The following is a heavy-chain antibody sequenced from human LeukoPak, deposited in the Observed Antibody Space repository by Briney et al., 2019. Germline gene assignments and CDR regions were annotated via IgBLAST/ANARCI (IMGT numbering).Heavy chain of an antibody. CDR2: IDCTGSTI. Sequence: GALRLSCAASGFTFSNYEINWVRQAPGKGQEWMSYIDCTGSTIYYADSVRGRLTISRDNAKHSLYLQMHSLRAEDPAVYTCARGKGRASYSYYTDVWGKGTPVTISS. CDR1: GFTFSNYE. J-gene: IGHJ6*03. V-gene: IGHV3-48*03. CDR3: ARGKGRASYSYYTDV. D-gene: IGHD2-21*01.